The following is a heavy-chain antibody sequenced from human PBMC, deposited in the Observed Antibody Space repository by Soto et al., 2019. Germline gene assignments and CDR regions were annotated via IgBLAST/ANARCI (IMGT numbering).Heavy chain of an antibody. D-gene: IGHD3-16*02. CDR3: AKAWRGYDYIWGSYRPDGFDI. V-gene: IGHV3-23*01. CDR1: GFTFSSYA. CDR2: MSGSGGST. Sequence: EVQLLESGGGLVQPGGSLRLSCAASGFTFSSYAMSWVRQAPGKGLEWVSAMSGSGGSTYYADSVKGRFTISRDNSKNTLNLQMNGLRAEYTAVYYCAKAWRGYDYIWGSYRPDGFDIWGQGRMVTVSS. J-gene: IGHJ3*02.